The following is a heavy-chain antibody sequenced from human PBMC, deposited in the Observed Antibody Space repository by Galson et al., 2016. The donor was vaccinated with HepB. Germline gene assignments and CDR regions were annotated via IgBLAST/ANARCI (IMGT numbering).Heavy chain of an antibody. J-gene: IGHJ4*02. V-gene: IGHV3-74*01. CDR1: GFIFGNYW. Sequence: SLRLSCAASGFIFGNYWMHWVRQPPGKGLLWVSRISSDGGFSTDADSVKGRFTISRDSSKNTLYLLLNSLRAEDTAMYYCATLNYYSGRHYWGPGTLVTVSS. CDR3: ATLNYYSGRHY. D-gene: IGHD3-10*01. CDR2: ISSDGGFS.